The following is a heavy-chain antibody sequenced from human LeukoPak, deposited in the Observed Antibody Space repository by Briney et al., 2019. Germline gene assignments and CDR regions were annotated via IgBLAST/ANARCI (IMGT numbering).Heavy chain of an antibody. D-gene: IGHD6-13*01. J-gene: IGHJ4*02. CDR3: ARVRPTIIAAAALFDY. V-gene: IGHV4-4*07. CDR2: IYASGST. CDR1: GGSISSYY. Sequence: PSEPLSLTCTVSGGSISSYYWSWLRQPAGKGLEWIGRIYASGSTNYNPSLKGRVTMSVDTSKNQFSLQLRSVTAADTGVYYCARVRPTIIAAAALFDYWGQGTLVTVSS.